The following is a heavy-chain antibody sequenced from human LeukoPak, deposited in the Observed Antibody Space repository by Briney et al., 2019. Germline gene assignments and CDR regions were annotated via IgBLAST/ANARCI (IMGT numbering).Heavy chain of an antibody. CDR1: GFTVSNTY. J-gene: IGHJ4*02. Sequence: GGSLGLSCAASGFTVSNTYMSWVRQAPGKGLEWVSIIYSGGGTRYADSVKGRFTISRDNSRNTLYLQMNSLRAEDTALYYCARDNYDSSGFTWGRGTLVTVSS. V-gene: IGHV3-53*01. D-gene: IGHD3-22*01. CDR3: ARDNYDSSGFT. CDR2: IYSGGGT.